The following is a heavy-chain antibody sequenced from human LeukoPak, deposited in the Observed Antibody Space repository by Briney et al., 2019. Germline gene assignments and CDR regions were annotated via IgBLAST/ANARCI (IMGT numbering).Heavy chain of an antibody. CDR3: ARNVPKTGDFFY. Sequence: ASVKVSCKASGYTFTDYYMHWVRQAPGQGLEWMGWINPHSGGTNYAQKFQGRVTMTRDTSISTAYMELSGLRSDDTAVYYCARNVPKTGDFFYWGQGTLVTVSS. D-gene: IGHD7-27*01. V-gene: IGHV1-2*02. CDR1: GYTFTDYY. CDR2: INPHSGGT. J-gene: IGHJ4*02.